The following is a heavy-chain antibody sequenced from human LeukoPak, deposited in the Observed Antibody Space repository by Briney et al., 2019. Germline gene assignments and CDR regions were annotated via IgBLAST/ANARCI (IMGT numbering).Heavy chain of an antibody. CDR1: GGTFSSYA. CDR2: IIPILGIA. J-gene: IGHJ5*02. CDR3: ARRVAARPGRNNWFDP. Sequence: SVKVSCKASGGTFSSYAISWVREAPGQGLEWMGRIIPILGIANYAQKFQGRVTITADKSTSTAYMELSSLRSEDTAVYYCARRVAARPGRNNWFDPWGQGTLVTVSS. D-gene: IGHD6-6*01. V-gene: IGHV1-69*04.